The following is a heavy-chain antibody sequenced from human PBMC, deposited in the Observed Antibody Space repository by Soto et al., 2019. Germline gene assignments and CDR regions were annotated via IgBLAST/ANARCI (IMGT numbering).Heavy chain of an antibody. D-gene: IGHD3-10*01. CDR3: ARGRGFGEFGDY. CDR1: GFRFRGYE. CDR2: INHSGST. Sequence: VPLVESGGGLVQPGGSLRLSCAASGFRFRGYEMNWVRQAPGKGLEWIGEINHSGSTNYNPSLKSRVTISVDTSKNQFSLKLSSVTAADTAVYYCARGRGFGEFGDYWGQGTLVTVSS. J-gene: IGHJ4*02. V-gene: IGHV4-34*01.